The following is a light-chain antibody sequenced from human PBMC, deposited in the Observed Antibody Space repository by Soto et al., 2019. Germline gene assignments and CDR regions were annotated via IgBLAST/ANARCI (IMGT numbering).Light chain of an antibody. Sequence: AIRVTQSPSSISASTGDRVTITCRASQEIRPFLAWYQQRPGKAPNLLLYASSTLKSGVPSRFSGSGSGTDFTLTISNLQSEDSATYFCQQYYQYPRTVGQGTKVEIK. CDR1: QEIRPF. J-gene: IGKJ1*01. V-gene: IGKV1-8*01. CDR2: ASS. CDR3: QQYYQYPRT.